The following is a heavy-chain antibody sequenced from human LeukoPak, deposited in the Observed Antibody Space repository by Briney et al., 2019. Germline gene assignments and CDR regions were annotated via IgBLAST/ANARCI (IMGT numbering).Heavy chain of an antibody. D-gene: IGHD5-18*01. J-gene: IGHJ3*02. Sequence: GGSLRLSCAASRFTFSSYWMHWVRQAPGKGLLWVSRINGEGSSANYADSVKGRFTISRDNANNTLYLQMNSLRDEDTAVYYCTRADTGRLHGLDIWGQGTRVTVSS. CDR1: RFTFSSYW. CDR3: TRADTGRLHGLDI. V-gene: IGHV3-74*01. CDR2: INGEGSSA.